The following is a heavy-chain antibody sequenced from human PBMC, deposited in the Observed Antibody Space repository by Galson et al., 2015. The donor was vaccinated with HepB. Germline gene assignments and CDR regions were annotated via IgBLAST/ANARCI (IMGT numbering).Heavy chain of an antibody. V-gene: IGHV4-39*01. J-gene: IGHJ6*02. CDR1: GGSISSTSYY. CDR2: VYYSGAT. Sequence: LSLTCTVSGGSISSTSYYWGWIRQPPGKGLEWIGTVYYSGATSYNQSLKSRVTISVDTSKDQFSLKVRSVTATDTAVYYCARLNGQPMKQEFQYYYYGMDVWGQGTTVTVSS. D-gene: IGHD3-22*01. CDR3: ARLNGQPMKQEFQYYYYGMDV.